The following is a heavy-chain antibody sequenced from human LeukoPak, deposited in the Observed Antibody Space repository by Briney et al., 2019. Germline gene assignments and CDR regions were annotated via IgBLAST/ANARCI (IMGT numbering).Heavy chain of an antibody. Sequence: GGSLRLSCEGSGFTFTSDGMNWVRQAPGKGLEWVANIKQDGSEKYYVDSVKGRFTISRDNAKNSLYLQMNSLRAEDTAVYYCARVPYYDILTGYQDAFDIWGQGTMVTVSS. V-gene: IGHV3-7*01. D-gene: IGHD3-9*01. J-gene: IGHJ3*02. CDR3: ARVPYYDILTGYQDAFDI. CDR2: IKQDGSEK. CDR1: GFTFTSDG.